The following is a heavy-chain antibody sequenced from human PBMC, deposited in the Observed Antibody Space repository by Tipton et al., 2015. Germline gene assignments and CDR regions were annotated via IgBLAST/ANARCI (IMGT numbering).Heavy chain of an antibody. CDR3: ARDGGRITMVRGAARRFDS. CDR1: NASISSDY. V-gene: IGHV4-59*01. CDR2: IHYSGST. Sequence: TLSLTCTVSNASISSDYWSWIRQSPGKGLEWIGYIHYSGSTDYNPSLKSRVTISIDRSKNQFALNLSSVTAADTAIYYCARDGGRITMVRGAARRFDSWGQGILVTVSS. D-gene: IGHD3-10*01. J-gene: IGHJ5*01.